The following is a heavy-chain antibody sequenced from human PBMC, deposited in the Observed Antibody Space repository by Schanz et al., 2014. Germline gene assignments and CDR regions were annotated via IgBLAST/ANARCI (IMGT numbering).Heavy chain of an antibody. J-gene: IGHJ3*02. Sequence: QVRLVESGGGLVKPGGSLRLSCAASGFTFSDYYMSWIRQAPGKGLEWVSYISHNSHYTNYADSVKGRFTISRDTAENSVYLQMNSLRAEDTALYFCATDYSGGGCHIWGQGTMVTVSS. V-gene: IGHV3-11*06. D-gene: IGHD6-19*01. CDR2: ISHNSHYT. CDR1: GFTFSDYY. CDR3: ATDYSGGGCHI.